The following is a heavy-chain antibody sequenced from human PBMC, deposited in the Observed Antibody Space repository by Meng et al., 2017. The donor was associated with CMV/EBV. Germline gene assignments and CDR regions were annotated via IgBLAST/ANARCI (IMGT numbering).Heavy chain of an antibody. D-gene: IGHD1-26*01. Sequence: GESLKISCAASGFTFSSYAMSWVRQAPGKGLEWVSAISGSGGSTYYADSVKGRFTISRDNSKNTPYLQMNSLRAEDTAVYYCASDIVGATYAFDIWGQGTMVTVSS. CDR3: ASDIVGATYAFDI. V-gene: IGHV3-23*01. CDR1: GFTFSSYA. CDR2: ISGSGGST. J-gene: IGHJ3*02.